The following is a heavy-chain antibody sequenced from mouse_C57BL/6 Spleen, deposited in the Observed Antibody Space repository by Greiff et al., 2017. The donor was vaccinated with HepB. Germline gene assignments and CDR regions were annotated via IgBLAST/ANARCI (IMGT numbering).Heavy chain of an antibody. CDR3: ARRAYYSNYVDY. Sequence: QVHVKQPGAELVMPGASVKLSCKASGYTFTSYWMHWVKQRPGQGLEWIGEIDPSDSYTNYNQKFKGKSTLTVDKSSSTAYMQLSSLTSEDSAVYFCARRAYYSNYVDYWGQGTTLTVSS. J-gene: IGHJ2*01. D-gene: IGHD2-5*01. V-gene: IGHV1-69*01. CDR2: IDPSDSYT. CDR1: GYTFTSYW.